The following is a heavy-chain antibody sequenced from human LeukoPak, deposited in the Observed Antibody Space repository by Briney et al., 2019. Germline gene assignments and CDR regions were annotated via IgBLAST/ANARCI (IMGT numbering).Heavy chain of an antibody. CDR3: ARGANEAERITGNYDDAFDI. V-gene: IGHV4-34*01. J-gene: IGHJ3*02. CDR2: INHSGST. Sequence: KPSETLSLTCAVYGGSFSGYYWSWIRQPPEKGLEWIGEINHSGSTNYNPSLKSRVTISVDTSKNQFSLKLSSVTAADTAVYYCARGANEAERITGNYDDAFDIWGQGTMVTVSS. D-gene: IGHD1-20*01. CDR1: GGSFSGYY.